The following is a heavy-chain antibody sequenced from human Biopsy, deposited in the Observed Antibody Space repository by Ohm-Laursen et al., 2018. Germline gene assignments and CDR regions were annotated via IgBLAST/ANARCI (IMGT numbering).Heavy chain of an antibody. CDR2: ISYNERT. CDR1: GASVKTSGYF. CDR3: VREPKTGTAEAWYFDL. J-gene: IGHJ2*01. D-gene: IGHD3-9*01. V-gene: IGHV4-31*03. Sequence: QTLSLTCSVSGASVKTSGYFWAWIRQRPGKGLEWIGYISYNERTHYNPSLTSRLAISFDTSNNRISLQLRSVSVVDTAVYYCVREPKTGTAEAWYFDLWGRGSPVTVPS.